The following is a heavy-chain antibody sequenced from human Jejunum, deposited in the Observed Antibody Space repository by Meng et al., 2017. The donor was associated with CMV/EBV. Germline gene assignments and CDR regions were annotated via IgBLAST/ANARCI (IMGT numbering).Heavy chain of an antibody. CDR1: FSTYA. D-gene: IGHD6-13*01. J-gene: IGHJ6*02. Sequence: FSTYAMSWVRQAPGKGLHWVSSISAGGGTYDADSVKGRFTISRDNSKNTLYLQMNSLRAEDTAVYYCVKDSDSSSWYGDHYYGMDVWGQGTTVTVSS. V-gene: IGHV3-23*01. CDR3: VKDSDSSSWYGDHYYGMDV. CDR2: ISAGGGT.